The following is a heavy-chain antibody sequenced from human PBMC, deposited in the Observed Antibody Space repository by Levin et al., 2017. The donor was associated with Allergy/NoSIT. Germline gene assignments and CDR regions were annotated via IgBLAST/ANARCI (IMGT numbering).Heavy chain of an antibody. J-gene: IGHJ6*02. Sequence: SVKVSCKASGGTFSSYAISWVRQAPGQGLEWMGGIIPIFGTANYAQKFQGRVTITADKSTSTAYMELSSLRSEDTAVYYCARERRGYSYGYPWGDYYYYGMDGWGQGTTVTVSS. CDR2: IIPIFGTA. CDR1: GGTFSSYA. CDR3: ARERRGYSYGYPWGDYYYYGMDG. V-gene: IGHV1-69*06. D-gene: IGHD5-18*01.